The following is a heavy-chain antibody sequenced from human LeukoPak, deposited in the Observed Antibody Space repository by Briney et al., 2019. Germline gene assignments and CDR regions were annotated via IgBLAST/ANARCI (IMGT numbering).Heavy chain of an antibody. D-gene: IGHD4-17*01. J-gene: IGHJ4*02. Sequence: GGSLRLSCAASGFTFSSYGMHWVRQAPGKGLEWVAVIWYDGSNKYYADSVKGRFTISRDNSKNTLYLQMNSLRAEDTAVYYCARDGGSTVTTRDYWGQGTLVTVSS. CDR3: ARDGGSTVTTRDY. CDR1: GFTFSSYG. CDR2: IWYDGSNK. V-gene: IGHV3-33*01.